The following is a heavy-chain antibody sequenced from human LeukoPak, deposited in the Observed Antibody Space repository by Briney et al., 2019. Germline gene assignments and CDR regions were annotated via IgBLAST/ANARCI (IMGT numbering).Heavy chain of an antibody. D-gene: IGHD3-22*01. J-gene: IGHJ4*02. CDR2: IIPIFGTA. Sequence: SVKVSCKASGGTFSSYAISWVRQAPGQGLEWMGGIIPIFGTANYAQKFQGRVTITADESTSTAYMELGSLRSEDTAVYYCARDDSSGYYRYYFDYWGQGTLVTVSS. CDR1: GGTFSSYA. V-gene: IGHV1-69*13. CDR3: ARDDSSGYYRYYFDY.